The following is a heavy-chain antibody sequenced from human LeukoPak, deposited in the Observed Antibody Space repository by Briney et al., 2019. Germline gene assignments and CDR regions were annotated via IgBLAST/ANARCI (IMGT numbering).Heavy chain of an antibody. V-gene: IGHV3-7*01. J-gene: IGHJ4*02. CDR2: IKQDGSEK. CDR1: GFTFSSYW. CDR3: ARDLGWLQSDY. D-gene: IGHD5-24*01. Sequence: GGSLRLSCAASGFTFSSYWMSWVRQAPGKGLEWVANIKQDGSEKYYVDSVKGRFTISRDNSKNTLYLQMNSLRAEDTAVYYCARDLGWLQSDYWGQGTLVTVSS.